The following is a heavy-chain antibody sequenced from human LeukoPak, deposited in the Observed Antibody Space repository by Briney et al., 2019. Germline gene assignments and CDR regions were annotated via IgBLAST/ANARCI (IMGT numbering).Heavy chain of an antibody. D-gene: IGHD1-20*01. J-gene: IGHJ4*02. Sequence: GGSLRLSCAASGFTFSSYWMHWVRQAPGKGLVWVSRINSDGSSTSYADSVKGRFTISRDNAKNSLYLQMNSLRAEDTAVYYCARDHNWNSLYPEYFFDYWGQGTLVAVSS. CDR1: GFTFSSYW. CDR3: ARDHNWNSLYPEYFFDY. CDR2: INSDGSST. V-gene: IGHV3-74*01.